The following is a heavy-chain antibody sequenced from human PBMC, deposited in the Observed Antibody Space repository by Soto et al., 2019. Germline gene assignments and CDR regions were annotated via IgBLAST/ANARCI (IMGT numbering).Heavy chain of an antibody. Sequence: GGSLRLSCAASGFTFSSYAMSWVRQAPGKGLEWVAPISGSGGSTYYADSVQVRFTISIDNSKNTLYLQMNSRRAEDTAVYYCAKERPRSSIWNPFDXWGQGPLVTVS. CDR2: ISGSGGST. CDR1: GFTFSSYA. D-gene: IGHD6-13*01. J-gene: IGHJ4*02. CDR3: AKERPRSSIWNPFDX. V-gene: IGHV3-23*01.